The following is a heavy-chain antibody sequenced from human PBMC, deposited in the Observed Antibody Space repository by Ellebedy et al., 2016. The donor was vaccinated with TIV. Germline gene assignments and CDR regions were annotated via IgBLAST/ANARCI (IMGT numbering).Heavy chain of an antibody. J-gene: IGHJ4*02. CDR1: GFTFSSYA. CDR2: INANGVSI. V-gene: IGHV3-23*01. Sequence: PGGSLRLSCAASGFTFSSYAMSWVRQAPGQGLEWVSGINANGVSIAYADSVKGRFTISRDNSKSTLDLQMSSLRAEDTAVYYCAKDRISGDGYWVFDFWGQGTLVTVST. D-gene: IGHD5-18*01. CDR3: AKDRISGDGYWVFDF.